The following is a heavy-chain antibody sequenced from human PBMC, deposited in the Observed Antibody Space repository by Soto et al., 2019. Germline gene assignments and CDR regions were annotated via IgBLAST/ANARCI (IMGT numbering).Heavy chain of an antibody. V-gene: IGHV2-5*02. D-gene: IGHD6-19*01. J-gene: IGHJ4*02. CDR1: GFSLSSTRMA. CDR2: IYWDDDK. CDR3: AHIVVAGFGSDCAY. Sequence: QITLKESGPTLVKPTQTLTLTCTFSGFSLSSTRMAVGWIRQPPGKALEWLALIYWDDDKRYSQILKSRLTTATXTXENLVVLTMSNMDPVDTARYYGAHIVVAGFGSDCAYWGQGTLVTVSS.